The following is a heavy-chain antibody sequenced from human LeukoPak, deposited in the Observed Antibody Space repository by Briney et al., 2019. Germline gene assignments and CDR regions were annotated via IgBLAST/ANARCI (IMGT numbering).Heavy chain of an antibody. CDR2: INTDGSST. CDR1: GFTFSSYW. D-gene: IGHD2-2*01. J-gene: IGHJ3*02. V-gene: IGHV3-74*01. Sequence: GGSLRLSCAASGFTFSSYWMHWVRQAPGKGLVWVSRINTDGSSTSYADSVKGRFTISRDNAKNTLYLQMNSLRAEDTAVYYCAGSSTSFDAFDIWGQGTMVTVSS. CDR3: AGSSTSFDAFDI.